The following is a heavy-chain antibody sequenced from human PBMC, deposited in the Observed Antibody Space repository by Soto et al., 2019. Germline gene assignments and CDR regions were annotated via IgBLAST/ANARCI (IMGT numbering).Heavy chain of an antibody. Sequence: PSETLSLTCTVSGGSISSSSYYWGWIRQPPGKGLEWIGSIYYSGSTYYNPSLKSRVTISVDTSKNQFSLKLSSVTAADTAVYYCASPLYGDPTTRLAFDIWGQGTMVTVSS. CDR2: IYYSGST. J-gene: IGHJ3*02. CDR1: GGSISSSSYY. D-gene: IGHD4-17*01. CDR3: ASPLYGDPTTRLAFDI. V-gene: IGHV4-39*01.